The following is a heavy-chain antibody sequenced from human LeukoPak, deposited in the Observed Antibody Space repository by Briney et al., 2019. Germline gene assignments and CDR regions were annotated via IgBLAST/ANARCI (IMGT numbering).Heavy chain of an antibody. CDR1: GYTLTSYD. Sequence: ASVKVSCKASGYTLTSYDINWVRQATGQGLEWMGWMNPNSGRTGYAQNFQGRITITRNTSISTAYMELSSLRSEDTAVYYCARGPFVTEQWLAYFDYWGQGTLVTVSS. V-gene: IGHV1-8*01. J-gene: IGHJ4*02. CDR3: ARGPFVTEQWLAYFDY. CDR2: MNPNSGRT. D-gene: IGHD6-19*01.